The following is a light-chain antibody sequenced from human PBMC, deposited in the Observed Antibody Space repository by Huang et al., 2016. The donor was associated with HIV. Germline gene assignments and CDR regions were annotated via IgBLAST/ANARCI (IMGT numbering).Light chain of an antibody. CDR2: GTS. Sequence: EIVMTQSPAILSVSPGERATLSCRASQSISSSLAWYQVKPGQAPRLLIYGTSARATGIPVRFSGSGSGTDFTLTINSLQSEEFAMYYCQQYNNWPPGTFGQGTKVEIK. V-gene: IGKV3D-15*01. CDR1: QSISSS. J-gene: IGKJ1*01. CDR3: QQYNNWPPGT.